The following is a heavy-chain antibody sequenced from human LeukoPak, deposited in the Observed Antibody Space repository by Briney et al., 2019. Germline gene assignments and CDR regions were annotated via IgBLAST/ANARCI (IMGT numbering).Heavy chain of an antibody. V-gene: IGHV4-59*02. Sequence: SETLSLTCTVSGGSVSSYCWSWIRQPPEKGLEWIGYVYYSGSTNYNPSLKSRVTMSVDTSKNQFSLKLNSVTAADTAVYYCARGLYNYYGSGTRFDPWGQGTLVTVSS. CDR3: ARGLYNYYGSGTRFDP. J-gene: IGHJ5*02. D-gene: IGHD3-10*01. CDR1: GGSVSSYC. CDR2: VYYSGST.